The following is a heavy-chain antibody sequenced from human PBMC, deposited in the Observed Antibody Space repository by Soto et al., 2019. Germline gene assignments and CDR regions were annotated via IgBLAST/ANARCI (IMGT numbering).Heavy chain of an antibody. D-gene: IGHD2-8*01. V-gene: IGHV1-2*02. Sequence: ASVKVSCKASGYTFTGYYMHWVRQAPGQGLEWMGWINPNSGGTNYAQKFQGRVTMTRNTSISTAYMELSSLRSEDTAVYYCAKARYCTNGVCLFYFDYWRQGTLVTVSS. CDR1: GYTFTGYY. J-gene: IGHJ4*02. CDR2: INPNSGGT. CDR3: AKARYCTNGVCLFYFDY.